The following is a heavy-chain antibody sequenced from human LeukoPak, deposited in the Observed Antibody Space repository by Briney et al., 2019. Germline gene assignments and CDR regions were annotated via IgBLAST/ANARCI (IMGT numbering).Heavy chain of an antibody. Sequence: SETLSLTCTVSGYSISNGFYWGWIRQPPGKGLEWIGSIYHSGSTYYNPSLKSRVTISVDTSKNQFSLKLSSVTAADTAVYYCARGRSRYYYYYMDVWGKGTTVTVSS. J-gene: IGHJ6*03. CDR2: IYHSGST. CDR1: GYSISNGFY. V-gene: IGHV4-38-2*02. CDR3: ARGRSRYYYYYMDV.